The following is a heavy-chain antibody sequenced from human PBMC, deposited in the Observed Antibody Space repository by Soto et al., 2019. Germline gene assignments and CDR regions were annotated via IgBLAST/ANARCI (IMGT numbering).Heavy chain of an antibody. CDR1: GGSISSYY. J-gene: IGHJ5*02. CDR2: IYYSGST. D-gene: IGHD3-3*01. CDR3: ARGESITIFGVVIMNWFDP. V-gene: IGHV4-59*01. Sequence: SETQSLTCTVSGGSISSYYWSWIRQPPGKEQEWIGYIYYSGSTNYNPSLKSRVTITVDTSKNQFSLKLSSVTAADTAVYYCARGESITIFGVVIMNWFDPWGQGTLVTVSS.